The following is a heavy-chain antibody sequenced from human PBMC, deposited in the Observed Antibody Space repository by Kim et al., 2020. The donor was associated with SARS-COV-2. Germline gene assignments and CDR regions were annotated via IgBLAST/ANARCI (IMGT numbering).Heavy chain of an antibody. CDR3: ARDQYGSY. J-gene: IGHJ4*02. CDR2: GGST. Sequence: GGSTYYADSGKGQFTISRHNSKSTLYLQMNSRRAEDTAVYYCARDQYGSYWGQGTLVTVSS. V-gene: IGHV3-53*04. D-gene: IGHD1-26*01.